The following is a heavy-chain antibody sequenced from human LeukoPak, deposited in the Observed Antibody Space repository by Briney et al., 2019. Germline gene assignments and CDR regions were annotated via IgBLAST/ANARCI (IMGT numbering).Heavy chain of an antibody. CDR3: ARPPSGSYEYDY. Sequence: GGSLRLSCAASGFTFSSYSMNWVRQAPGKGLEWVSSISSSSSYIYYADSVKGRFTISRDNAKNLLYLQMNSLRAEDTAVYYCARPPSGSYEYDYWGQGTLVTVSS. CDR2: ISSSSSYI. J-gene: IGHJ4*02. CDR1: GFTFSSYS. V-gene: IGHV3-21*01. D-gene: IGHD1-26*01.